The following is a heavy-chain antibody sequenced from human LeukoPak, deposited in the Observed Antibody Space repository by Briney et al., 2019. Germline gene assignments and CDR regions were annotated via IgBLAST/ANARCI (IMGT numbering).Heavy chain of an antibody. CDR1: GFTFSNYG. V-gene: IGHV3-30*18. CDR3: AKEKGSDYYYAMDV. Sequence: PGGSLRLSCAASGFTFSNYGMHWVRQARGKGLEWVAVISYDGSNKYYGDSVKGRFTISRDQSKNTLYLQMNSLRAEDTAVYYCAKEKGSDYYYAMDVWGQGTTVTVSS. CDR2: ISYDGSNK. J-gene: IGHJ6*02.